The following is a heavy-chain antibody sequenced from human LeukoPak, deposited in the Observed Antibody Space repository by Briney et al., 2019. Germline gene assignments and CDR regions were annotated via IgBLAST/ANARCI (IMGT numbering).Heavy chain of an antibody. CDR3: ASLIYCSSTSCYKGFDY. J-gene: IGHJ4*02. V-gene: IGHV1-69*01. D-gene: IGHD2-2*02. CDR2: IIPIFGTA. CDR1: GGTFSSYA. Sequence: GSSVKVSCKASGGTFSSYAISWVRQAPGQGLEWMGGIIPIFGTANYAQKFQGRVTITADESASTAYMELSSLRSEDTAVYYCASLIYCSSTSCYKGFDYWGQGTLVTVSS.